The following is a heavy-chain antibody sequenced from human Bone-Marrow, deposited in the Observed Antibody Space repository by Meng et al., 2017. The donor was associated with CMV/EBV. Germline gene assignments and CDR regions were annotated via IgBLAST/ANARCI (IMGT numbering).Heavy chain of an antibody. V-gene: IGHV3-23*01. CDR3: ARDPGNTVVIPSALGYFDY. D-gene: IGHD2-2*01. Sequence: GGSLRLSCAASGFTFSSYAMSWVRQAPGKGLEWVSAISGSGGSTYYADSVKGRFTISRDNSKNTLYLQMNSLRAEDTAVYYCARDPGNTVVIPSALGYFDYWGQGTPVTVSS. CDR1: GFTFSSYA. J-gene: IGHJ4*01. CDR2: ISGSGGST.